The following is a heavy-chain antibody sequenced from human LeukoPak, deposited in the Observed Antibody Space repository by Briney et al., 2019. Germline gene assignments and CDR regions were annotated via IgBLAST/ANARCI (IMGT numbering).Heavy chain of an antibody. J-gene: IGHJ4*02. CDR1: GGSISSGGYY. CDR2: IYYSGST. CDR3: ARAPYYYDSSGTLFDY. V-gene: IGHV4-31*03. Sequence: SQTLSLTCTVSGGSISSGGYYWRWIRQHPGKGLEWIGYIYYSGSTYYNPSLKSRVTISVDTSKNQFSLKLSSVTAADTAVYYCARAPYYYDSSGTLFDYWGQGTLVTVSS. D-gene: IGHD3-22*01.